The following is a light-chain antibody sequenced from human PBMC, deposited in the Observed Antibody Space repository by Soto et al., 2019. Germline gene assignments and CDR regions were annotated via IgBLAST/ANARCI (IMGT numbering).Light chain of an antibody. Sequence: EIVLTQSPATLSLSPGERATLSCRASQSVSSYLAWYQQKPGQAPRLLIYDASNRATGIPARFSGSGSGTDVTLTSSSLEPEDFAVYYCQQRSNWPPTFGPGTKVDIK. CDR3: QQRSNWPPT. CDR1: QSVSSY. V-gene: IGKV3-11*01. CDR2: DAS. J-gene: IGKJ3*01.